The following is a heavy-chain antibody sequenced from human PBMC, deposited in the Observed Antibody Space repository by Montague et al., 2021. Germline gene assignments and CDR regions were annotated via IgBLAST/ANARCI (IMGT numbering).Heavy chain of an antibody. J-gene: IGHJ3*02. CDR3: VKGGYYSYDALEI. V-gene: IGHV3-74*03. CDR1: GLIFYKSW. CDR2: VNGDGTSI. D-gene: IGHD3-22*01. Sequence: SLRLSCAASGLIFYKSWMHWVRQAPGKGLEWVSRVNGDGTSITYVDSVKGRFTVSRDNAKNTVYVQMNTLRAEDTAVYYCVKGGYYSYDALEIWGQGTVVTVSS.